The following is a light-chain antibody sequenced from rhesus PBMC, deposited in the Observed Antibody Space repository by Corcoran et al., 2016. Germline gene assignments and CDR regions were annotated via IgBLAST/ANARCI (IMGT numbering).Light chain of an antibody. CDR1: QSISSW. V-gene: IGKV1-22*01. CDR3: LQYSSIPPT. J-gene: IGKJ1*01. Sequence: DIQMTQSPSSLSASVGDTVTITCRASQSISSWLDWYQQNPGKASRLLIYKASSLQSGVTSRFSGSGSGTDFTLTISSLQPEDCATYYCLQYSSIPPTFGQGTKVEIK. CDR2: KAS.